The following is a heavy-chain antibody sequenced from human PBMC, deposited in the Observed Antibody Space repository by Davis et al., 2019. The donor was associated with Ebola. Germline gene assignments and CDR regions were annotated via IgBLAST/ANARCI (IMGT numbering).Heavy chain of an antibody. Sequence: GESLKISCAASGFIFSSYDMHWVRQAPGKGLEWVANIKQDGSEKYYVDSVKGRFTISRDNAKNLLYLQMNSLRAEDTAVYYCARVLSDILGYGMDVWGQGTTVTVSS. J-gene: IGHJ6*02. D-gene: IGHD3-9*01. V-gene: IGHV3-7*03. CDR2: IKQDGSEK. CDR1: GFIFSSYD. CDR3: ARVLSDILGYGMDV.